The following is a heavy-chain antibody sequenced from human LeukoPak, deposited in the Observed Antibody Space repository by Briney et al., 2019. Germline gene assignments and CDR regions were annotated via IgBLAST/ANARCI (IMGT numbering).Heavy chain of an antibody. CDR3: ARQASPRNWFDP. Sequence: PSETLSLTCTVSGGSISSGDYYWSWIRQPPGKGMEWIGYIYYSGSTYYNPSLKSRVTMSVDTSKNQFSLKLSSVTAADTAVYYCARQASPRNWFDPWGQGTLVTVSS. CDR1: GGSISSGDYY. V-gene: IGHV4-30-4*01. CDR2: IYYSGST. J-gene: IGHJ5*02.